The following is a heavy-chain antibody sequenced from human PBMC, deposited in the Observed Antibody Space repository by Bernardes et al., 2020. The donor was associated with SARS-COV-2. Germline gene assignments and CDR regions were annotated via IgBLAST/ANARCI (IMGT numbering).Heavy chain of an antibody. CDR2: ISWNGGGI. CDR1: GFTFGDYA. CDR3: ANGGYDGSLSY. V-gene: IGHV3-9*01. D-gene: IGHD5-12*01. J-gene: IGHJ4*02. Sequence: SLRLSCAASGFTFGDYAMHWVRQAPGKGLEWVSGISWNGGGIGYADSVKGRFTISRDNAKNSLYLQMNSLRAEDTALYYCANGGYDGSLSYWGQGTLVTVSS.